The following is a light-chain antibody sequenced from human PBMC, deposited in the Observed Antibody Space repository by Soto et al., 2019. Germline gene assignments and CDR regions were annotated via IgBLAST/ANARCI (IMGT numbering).Light chain of an antibody. CDR1: QSVSNNY. V-gene: IGKV3-20*01. CDR3: QRYGSSPPT. Sequence: EIVWTQSPGTLSLSTGEGATLSCRASQSVSNNYLAWYHHKPGQAPRLLLYGASSKATGVPYRFSGSGSGTDFTLTISRLEAEDFATYYCQRYGSSPPTFGGGNKVEIK. CDR2: GAS. J-gene: IGKJ4*01.